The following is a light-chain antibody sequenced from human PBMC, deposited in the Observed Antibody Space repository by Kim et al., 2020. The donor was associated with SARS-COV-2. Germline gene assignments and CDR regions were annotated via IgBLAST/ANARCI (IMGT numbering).Light chain of an antibody. CDR3: QSYFATTQDVV. V-gene: IGLV6-57*03. CDR1: SGGSASNY. CDR2: ADN. J-gene: IGLJ2*01. Sequence: TVTISCTRSSGGSASNYVQWYQQRPGSAPTPVIYADNQRPSGVPDRFSGSIDTSSNSASLTISGLKTGDEADYYCQSYFATTQDVVFGGGTQLTV.